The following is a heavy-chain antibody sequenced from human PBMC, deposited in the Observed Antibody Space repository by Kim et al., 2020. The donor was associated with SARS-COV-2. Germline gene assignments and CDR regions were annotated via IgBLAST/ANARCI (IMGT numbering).Heavy chain of an antibody. V-gene: IGHV3-74*01. CDR3: ASGVTTDNYALDV. Sequence: GGSLRLSCAASGFSFSSYWMHWVRQGPGKGLVWVSRINTDESSTSYADSVKGRFTISRDNTKNTLYLQMNSLRAEDTAVYFCASGVTTDNYALDVWGQGTTVTVSS. CDR2: INTDESST. CDR1: GFSFSSYW. J-gene: IGHJ6*02. D-gene: IGHD4-17*01.